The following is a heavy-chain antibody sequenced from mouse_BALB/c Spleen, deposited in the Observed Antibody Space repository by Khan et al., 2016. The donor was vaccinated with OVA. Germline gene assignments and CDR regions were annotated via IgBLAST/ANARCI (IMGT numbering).Heavy chain of an antibody. CDR1: GYTFTNYG. Sequence: QIQLVQSGPELKKPGETVKISCKASGYTFTNYGMTWVKQAPGKGLKWMGWINTYTGEPTYADDFKGRFAFSLETSATTASLPINNLKKEVTATYFCARVGNYWYFDVWGAGTTVTVSS. D-gene: IGHD2-1*01. CDR2: INTYTGEP. CDR3: ARVGNYWYFDV. J-gene: IGHJ1*01. V-gene: IGHV9-3-1*01.